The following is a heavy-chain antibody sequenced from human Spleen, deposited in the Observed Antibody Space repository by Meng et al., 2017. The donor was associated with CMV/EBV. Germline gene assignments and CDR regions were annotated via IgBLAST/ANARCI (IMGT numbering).Heavy chain of an antibody. CDR2: TNSDETNI. Sequence: GGPLRLSCAASGFTFSTHWMHWVRQAPGQGLVWVSRTNSDETNISYADPVKGRFTISRDNAKNSLFLQMSSLRVEDTAMYYCARAGLGYCSVTSCYNDYWGQGTLVTVSS. J-gene: IGHJ4*02. CDR3: ARAGLGYCSVTSCYNDY. D-gene: IGHD2-2*02. V-gene: IGHV3-74*01. CDR1: GFTFSTHW.